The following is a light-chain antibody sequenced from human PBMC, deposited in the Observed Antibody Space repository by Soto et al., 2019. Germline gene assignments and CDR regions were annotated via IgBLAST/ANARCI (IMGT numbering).Light chain of an antibody. CDR3: GSFAGPVWV. Sequence: QSVLTQPPSASGSPGQSVTISCTGTSSDIGGYAHVSWYRQDPGKAPKVMIYEVTKRPSGVPDRFSGSKAGNTASLTVFGLQAEDEANYYCGSFAGPVWVFGGGTKVTVL. V-gene: IGLV2-8*01. CDR2: EVT. CDR1: SSDIGGYAH. J-gene: IGLJ3*02.